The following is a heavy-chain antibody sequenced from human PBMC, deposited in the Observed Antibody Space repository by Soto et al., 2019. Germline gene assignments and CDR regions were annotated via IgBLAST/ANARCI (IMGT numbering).Heavy chain of an antibody. D-gene: IGHD3-22*01. CDR1: GYTFTSYA. V-gene: IGHV1-3*01. Sequence: GASVKVSCKASGYTFTSYARDWVRQATGQRLEWMGWINAGNGNTKYSQKFQGRVTITRDTSASTAYMELSSLSSVSAADTAVYYCARGGGGGKYDCSGFFLKWGQGTPVTVSS. CDR3: ARGGGGGKYDCSGFFLK. J-gene: IGHJ4*02. CDR2: INAGNGNT.